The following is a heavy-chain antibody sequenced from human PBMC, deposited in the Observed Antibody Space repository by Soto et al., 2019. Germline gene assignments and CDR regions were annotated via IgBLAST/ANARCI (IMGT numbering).Heavy chain of an antibody. CDR3: ARGYCISTSCPDGMDV. Sequence: QVQLQESGPGLVKPSQTLSLTCTVSGGSISSGGYYWSWIRQHPGKGLEWIGYIYYSGSTYYNPSLKSRVTISVDTSKNQFSLKLSSVTAADTAVYYCARGYCISTSCPDGMDVWGQGTPVTVSS. CDR1: GGSISSGGYY. V-gene: IGHV4-31*03. CDR2: IYYSGST. D-gene: IGHD2-2*01. J-gene: IGHJ6*02.